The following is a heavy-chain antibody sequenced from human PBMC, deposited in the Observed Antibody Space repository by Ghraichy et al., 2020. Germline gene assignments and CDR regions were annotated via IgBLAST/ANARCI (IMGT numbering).Heavy chain of an antibody. J-gene: IGHJ6*03. V-gene: IGHV3-7*01. D-gene: IGHD4-11*01. CDR2: IKQDGSEK. Sequence: GGSLRLSCAASGFTFSNYWMSWVRQAPGKGLEWVANIKQDGSEKYYVDSVKGRFTISRDNAKNSLYLQMNSLRAEDTAVYYCASGSHSNYVSPYYYYMDVWGKGTTVTVSS. CDR3: ASGSHSNYVSPYYYYMDV. CDR1: GFTFSNYW.